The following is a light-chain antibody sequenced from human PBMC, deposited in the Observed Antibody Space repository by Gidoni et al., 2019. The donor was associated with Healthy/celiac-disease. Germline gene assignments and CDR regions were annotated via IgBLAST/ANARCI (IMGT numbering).Light chain of an antibody. J-gene: IGLJ3*02. Sequence: QSVLPLPPSVSGAPGQRVTISCTGSSSNIGAGYAVHWYQQLPGTAPKLLIYGNSNRPSGVPDRFSGSKSGTSASLAITGLQAEDEADYYCQSYDSSLSGSRVFGGGTKLTVL. CDR3: QSYDSSLSGSRV. V-gene: IGLV1-40*01. CDR1: SSNIGAGYA. CDR2: GNS.